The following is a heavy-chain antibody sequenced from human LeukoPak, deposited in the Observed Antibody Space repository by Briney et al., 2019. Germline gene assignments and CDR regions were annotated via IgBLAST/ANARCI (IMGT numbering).Heavy chain of an antibody. D-gene: IGHD1-1*01. CDR1: GFTVSSNY. CDR2: IYSGGST. J-gene: IGHJ5*02. V-gene: IGHV3-53*01. Sequence: PGGSLRLSCAASGFTVSSNYMSWVRQAPGKGLEWVSVIYSGGSTYYADSVKGRFSISRDNSKNTLYLQMNSLRAEDTAVYYCARGTGSSDNWFDPWGQGTLVTVSS. CDR3: ARGTGSSDNWFDP.